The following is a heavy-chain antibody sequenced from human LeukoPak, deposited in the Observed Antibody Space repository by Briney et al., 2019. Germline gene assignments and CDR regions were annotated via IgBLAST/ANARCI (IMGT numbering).Heavy chain of an antibody. V-gene: IGHV1-69*04. CDR3: ARGSGSYYYYYGMDV. Sequence: GASVKVSCKASGGTFSSYAISWVRQAPGQGLEWMGRIIPILGIANYAQKFQGRVTITADKSTSTAYMELSSLRSEDTAVYYCARGSGSYYYYYGMDVWGQGTTVTVSS. J-gene: IGHJ6*02. CDR2: IIPILGIA. D-gene: IGHD3-10*01. CDR1: GGTFSSYA.